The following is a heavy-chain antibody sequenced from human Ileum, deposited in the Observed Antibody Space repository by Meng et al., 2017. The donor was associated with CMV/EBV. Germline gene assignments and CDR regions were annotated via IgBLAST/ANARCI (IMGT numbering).Heavy chain of an antibody. Sequence: SCQASGYHFTSNNFIWVRQAPGQGPGWMGWINTNTGNPTYAQGFTGRFVFSLDTSVSTTYLQISSLKAEDTAVYYCARDGLSGRYFDYWGQGTLVTVSS. D-gene: IGHD1-26*01. CDR2: INTNTGNP. CDR1: GYHFTSNN. J-gene: IGHJ4*02. V-gene: IGHV7-4-1*02. CDR3: ARDGLSGRYFDY.